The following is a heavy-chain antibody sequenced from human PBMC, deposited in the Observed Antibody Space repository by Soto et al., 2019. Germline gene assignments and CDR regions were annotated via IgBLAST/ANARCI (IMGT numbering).Heavy chain of an antibody. Sequence: GGSLRLSCAASGFTFSSYGMHWVRQAPGKGLEWVAVISYDGSNKYYADSVKGRFTISRDNSKNTLYLQMNSLRAEDTAVYYCAKDLRRWFGELFTFDYWGQGTLVTVSS. CDR2: ISYDGSNK. D-gene: IGHD3-10*01. J-gene: IGHJ4*02. CDR3: AKDLRRWFGELFTFDY. V-gene: IGHV3-30*18. CDR1: GFTFSSYG.